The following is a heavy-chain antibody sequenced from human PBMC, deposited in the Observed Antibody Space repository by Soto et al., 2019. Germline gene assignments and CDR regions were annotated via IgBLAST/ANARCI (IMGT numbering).Heavy chain of an antibody. J-gene: IGHJ6*02. CDR1: GFTFTSSA. CDR2: IVVGSGNT. D-gene: IGHD5-18*01. CDR3: AARPSLGYGYGRNYYYYGMDV. Sequence: SVKVSCKASGFTFTSSAMQWVRQARGQRLEWIGWIVVGSGNTNYAQKFQERVTITRDMSTSTAYMELSSLRSEDTAVYYCAARPSLGYGYGRNYYYYGMDVWGQGTTVTVSS. V-gene: IGHV1-58*02.